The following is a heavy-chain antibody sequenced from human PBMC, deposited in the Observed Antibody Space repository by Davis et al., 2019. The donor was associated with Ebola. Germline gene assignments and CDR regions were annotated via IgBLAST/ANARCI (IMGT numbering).Heavy chain of an antibody. CDR2: IKQDGSEK. Sequence: PGGSLTLSCAASGFTFSRYWMSWVRQPPGKGLEWVANIKQDGSEKYYVDSVKGRFTISRDNAKNQVYLQMNSLRAEDTAVYYCARDRPYNDLLSGYFHKQGENDYFDYWGQGTLVTVSS. J-gene: IGHJ4*02. CDR1: GFTFSRYW. CDR3: ARDRPYNDLLSGYFHKQGENDYFDY. D-gene: IGHD3-9*01. V-gene: IGHV3-7*03.